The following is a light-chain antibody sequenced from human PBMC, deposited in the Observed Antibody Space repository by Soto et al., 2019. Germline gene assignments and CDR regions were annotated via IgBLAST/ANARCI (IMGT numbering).Light chain of an antibody. J-gene: IGLJ2*01. CDR3: SSYTSSSTVV. CDR1: SSDVGGYNY. CDR2: DVS. V-gene: IGLV2-14*03. Sequence: QSALTQPASVSGSPGQSITISCTGTSSDVGGYNYVSWYQQHPGKVPKLMIYDVSNRPSGVSNRFSGSKSVNTASLTISGLQAEDEADYYCSSYTSSSTVVFGGGTKLTFL.